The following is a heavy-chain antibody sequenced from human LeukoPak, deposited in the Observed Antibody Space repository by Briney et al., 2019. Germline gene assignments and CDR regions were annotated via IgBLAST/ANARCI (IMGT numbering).Heavy chain of an antibody. Sequence: SETLSLTCTVSGASIRANHQYWEWVRQPPGKGLEWIGTIFSSGTAYYNPSLRTRVSISVDTSKNEFSLRLSAVTAADTGLYYCARIIRTAGYYSNPKSGSFDLWGQGILVTVSS. D-gene: IGHD3-22*01. CDR1: GASIRANHQY. CDR2: IFSSGTA. V-gene: IGHV4-39*01. CDR3: ARIIRTAGYYSNPKSGSFDL. J-gene: IGHJ5*02.